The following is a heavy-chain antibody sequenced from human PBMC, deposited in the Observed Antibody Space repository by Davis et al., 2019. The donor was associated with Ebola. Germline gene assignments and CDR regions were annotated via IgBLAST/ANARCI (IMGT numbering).Heavy chain of an antibody. CDR1: GGSISSSSYY. CDR3: ARGYCTGGVCYVHYYYGMDV. D-gene: IGHD2-8*02. V-gene: IGHV4-39*01. Sequence: MPSETLSLTCAVSGGSISSSSYYWAWIRQPPGKGLEWIGSIYYSGSTYYNPSLKSRVTVSVDTSKNQFSLKLSSVTAADTAVYYCARGYCTGGVCYVHYYYGMDVWGQGTTVTVSS. J-gene: IGHJ6*02. CDR2: IYYSGST.